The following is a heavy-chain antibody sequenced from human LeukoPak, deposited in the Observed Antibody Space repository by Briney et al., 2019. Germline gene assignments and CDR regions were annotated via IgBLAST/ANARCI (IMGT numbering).Heavy chain of an antibody. Sequence: GGSLRLSCAASGFTFSSYAMSWVRQAPGKGLEWVSAISGSDGSTYYADSVKGRFTISTDNSRNTLYLQMNSLRAEDTAVYYCAILWNYYVSGSYFPNFDYWGQGTLVTVSS. J-gene: IGHJ4*02. CDR3: AILWNYYVSGSYFPNFDY. CDR2: ISGSDGST. V-gene: IGHV3-23*01. CDR1: GFTFSSYA. D-gene: IGHD3-10*01.